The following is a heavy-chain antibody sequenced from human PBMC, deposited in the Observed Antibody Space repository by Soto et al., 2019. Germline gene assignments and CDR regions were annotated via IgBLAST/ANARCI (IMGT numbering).Heavy chain of an antibody. CDR3: TGVSVVSYSSSPARLDY. V-gene: IGHV1-46*01. J-gene: IGHJ4*02. CDR2: LNPRGGST. Sequence: QVQLVQSGAEVKKPGASVKLSCKASGYTFTSYYMHWVRQAPGQGLEWMGILNPRGGSTSYAQKFKGRVTLPGVTSASTVYMVLVSLRSEYTAVYYCTGVSVVSYSSSPARLDYWGQGTLVTVSS. D-gene: IGHD6-13*01. CDR1: GYTFTSYY.